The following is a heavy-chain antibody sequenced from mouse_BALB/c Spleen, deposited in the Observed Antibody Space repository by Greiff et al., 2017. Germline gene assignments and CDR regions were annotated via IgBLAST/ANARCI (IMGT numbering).Heavy chain of an antibody. J-gene: IGHJ1*01. CDR2: ISYDGSN. CDR1: GYSITSGYY. V-gene: IGHV3-6*02. CDR3: ARGGNYGYFDV. D-gene: IGHD2-1*01. Sequence: EVKLQQSGPGLVKPSQSLSLTCSVTGYSITSGYYWNWIRQFPGNKLEWMGYISYDGSNNYNPSLKNRISITRDTSKNQFFLKLNSVTTEDTATYYCARGGNYGYFDVWGAGTTVTVSS.